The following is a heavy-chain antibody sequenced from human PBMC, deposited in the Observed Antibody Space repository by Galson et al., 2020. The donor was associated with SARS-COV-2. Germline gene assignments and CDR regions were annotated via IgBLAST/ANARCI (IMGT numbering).Heavy chain of an antibody. J-gene: IGHJ4*02. CDR2: IYHTGDT. Sequence: SETLSLTCSVSDYSISSGYYWGWIRQPPGEGLEWIASIYHTGDTYYSPSLKSRVSISVDTPKNQFSLKLTSVTAADMAVYYCERAGGDGRTGFDYWGQGTLVTVSS. CDR1: DYSISSGYY. V-gene: IGHV4-38-2*02. D-gene: IGHD3-16*01. CDR3: ERAGGDGRTGFDY.